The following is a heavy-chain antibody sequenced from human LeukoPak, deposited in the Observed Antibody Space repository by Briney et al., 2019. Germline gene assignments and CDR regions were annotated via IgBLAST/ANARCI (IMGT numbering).Heavy chain of an antibody. CDR2: INPNSGGT. Sequence: ASVKVSCKASGYTFTGYYMHWVRQAPGQGLEWMGWINPNSGGTNYAQKFQGRVTMPSDTSISTAYMELSRLRSDDTAVYYCARDLTYYYDSSGYYLYYWGQGTLVTVSS. V-gene: IGHV1-2*02. CDR3: ARDLTYYYDSSGYYLYY. J-gene: IGHJ4*02. CDR1: GYTFTGYY. D-gene: IGHD3-22*01.